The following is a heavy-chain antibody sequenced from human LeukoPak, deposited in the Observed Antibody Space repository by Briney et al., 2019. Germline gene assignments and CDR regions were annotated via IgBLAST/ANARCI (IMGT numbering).Heavy chain of an antibody. Sequence: SETLSLTCTVSGGSIITRSYYWGWIRQPPETGLEWLGTIYYSGTTYYNPSLKSRVTMSVDTSKNHFSLNLSSVTATDTAVYYCARSIQLWLAGFDSWGQGTLVTVSS. CDR2: IYYSGTT. CDR1: GGSIITRSYY. J-gene: IGHJ4*02. V-gene: IGHV4-39*02. D-gene: IGHD5-18*01. CDR3: ARSIQLWLAGFDS.